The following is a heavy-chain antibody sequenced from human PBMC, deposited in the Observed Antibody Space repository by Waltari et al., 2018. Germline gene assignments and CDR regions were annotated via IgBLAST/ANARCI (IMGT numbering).Heavy chain of an antibody. CDR2: IKSNIDGGTA. CDR3: VMWNYAAFHY. CDR1: GFNVNKAW. Sequence: EVQLMESGGGVVRVGECLRLSGEASGFNVNKAWMSWVRQGPGKGLEWIGRIKSNIDGGTADYAAPVKGRFTISSDDSKNILFLQLNSLNTEDTAMYYCVMWNYAAFHYWGQGSLVTVSS. D-gene: IGHD3-16*01. J-gene: IGHJ4*02. V-gene: IGHV3-15*01.